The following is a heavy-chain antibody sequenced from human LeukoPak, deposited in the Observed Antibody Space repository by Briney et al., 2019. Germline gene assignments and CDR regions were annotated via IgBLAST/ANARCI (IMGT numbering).Heavy chain of an antibody. J-gene: IGHJ5*02. D-gene: IGHD3-10*01. Sequence: SETLSLTCAVYGGSFSGYYWSWLRQPPGKGLEWIGEINHSGSTNYNPSLKSRVTISVDTSKNQFSLKLSSVTAADTAVYYCARVTMVRAVIIRWFDPWGQGTLVTVSS. CDR2: INHSGST. V-gene: IGHV4-34*01. CDR1: GGSFSGYY. CDR3: ARVTMVRAVIIRWFDP.